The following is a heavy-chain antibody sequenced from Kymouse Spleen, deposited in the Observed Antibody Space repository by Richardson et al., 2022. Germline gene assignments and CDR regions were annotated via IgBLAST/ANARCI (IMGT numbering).Heavy chain of an antibody. Sequence: QVQLVESGGGVVQPGRSLRLSCAASGFTFSSYGMHWVRQAPGKGLEWVAVISYDGSNKYYADSVKGRFTISRDNSKNTLYLQMNSLRAEDTAVYYCAKDYGSGSYDDYWGQGTLVTVSS. CDR2: ISYDGSNK. CDR3: AKDYGSGSYDDY. V-gene: IGHV3-30*18. D-gene: IGHD3-10*01. CDR1: GFTFSSYG. J-gene: IGHJ4*02.